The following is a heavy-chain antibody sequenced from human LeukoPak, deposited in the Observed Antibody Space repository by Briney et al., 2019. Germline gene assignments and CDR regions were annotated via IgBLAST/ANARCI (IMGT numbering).Heavy chain of an antibody. CDR2: ISANSGDT. Sequence: ASVKVSCKASGYXFTINGMSWVRQAPGRGLEWMGWISANSGDTNYAEKFHGRVTLTRDTSTGTAYMELNSLTYDDTAVYYCARDRWYAFDYWGQGTLVTVSS. CDR1: GYXFTING. CDR3: ARDRWYAFDY. J-gene: IGHJ4*02. V-gene: IGHV1-18*01. D-gene: IGHD6-13*01.